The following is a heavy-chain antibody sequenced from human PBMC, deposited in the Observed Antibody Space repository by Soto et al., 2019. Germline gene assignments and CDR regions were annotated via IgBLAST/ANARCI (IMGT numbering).Heavy chain of an antibody. CDR3: EHRRVELPFYYYGMDV. J-gene: IGHJ6*02. V-gene: IGHV2-5*02. Sequence: SRPTLVNPTHTLTLTCTFSGFSLRPSGVGVVWIRERPGKALDWLALIYWDDDKRYSPSLKSRLTITKDTSKNQVVLTMTNMDPVDTATYYCEHRRVELPFYYYGMDVWGQGTTVTVSS. D-gene: IGHD1-7*01. CDR1: GFSLRPSGVG. CDR2: IYWDDDK.